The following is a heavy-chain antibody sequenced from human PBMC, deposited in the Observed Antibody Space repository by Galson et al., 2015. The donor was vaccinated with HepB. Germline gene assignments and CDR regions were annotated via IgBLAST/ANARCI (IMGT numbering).Heavy chain of an antibody. D-gene: IGHD3-10*01. V-gene: IGHV1-3*01. CDR1: GYIFTNYA. CDR3: ARDREGIYYYGSGSYIGGRNHYSKSYYMDV. Sequence: SVKVSCKASGYIFTNYAIHWVRQAPGQRLEWMGWINAGNGNTKYSQKFQGRVTITRDTSASTAYMELSSLRSEDTAVYYCARDREGIYYYGSGSYIGGRNHYSKSYYMDVWGKGTTVTVSS. CDR2: INAGNGNT. J-gene: IGHJ6*03.